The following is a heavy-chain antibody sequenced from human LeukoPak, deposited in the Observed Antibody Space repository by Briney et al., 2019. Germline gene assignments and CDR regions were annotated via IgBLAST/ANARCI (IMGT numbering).Heavy chain of an antibody. D-gene: IGHD6-13*01. J-gene: IGHJ6*02. Sequence: PGGSLRLSCAASGFIFSTYAMSWVRQAPAKGLEWVSALSGRGSNTYYADSVKGRFTISRDNSKNTLYLQMNSLRAEDTAVYYCAKDSRGGPDYLAAAGYYYGMDVWGQGTTVTVSS. V-gene: IGHV3-23*01. CDR3: AKDSRGGPDYLAAAGYYYGMDV. CDR2: LSGRGSNT. CDR1: GFIFSTYA.